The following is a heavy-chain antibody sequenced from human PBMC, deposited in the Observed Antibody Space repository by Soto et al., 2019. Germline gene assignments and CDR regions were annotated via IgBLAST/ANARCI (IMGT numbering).Heavy chain of an antibody. CDR2: IDHSGST. CDR3: ARAIGDSNYFDP. J-gene: IGHJ4*01. Sequence: SETLSLTCAVYGGSFSGYYWSWIRQPPEKGLEWIGEIDHSGSTKYNPSLKSRVTISVDTSKNQFSLKLSSVTAADTAVYYCARAIGDSNYFDPWGHGTLFIVS. D-gene: IGHD2-21*02. CDR1: GGSFSGYY. V-gene: IGHV4-34*01.